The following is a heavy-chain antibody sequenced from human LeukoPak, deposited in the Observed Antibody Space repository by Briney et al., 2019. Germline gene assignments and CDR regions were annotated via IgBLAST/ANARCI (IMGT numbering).Heavy chain of an antibody. Sequence: GGSLRLSCAASGFTFSSYEMNWVRQAPGKGLEWVSYISSSGSTIYYADSVKGRFTITRDNAKNSLYLQMNSLRAEDTAVYYCAELGITMNGGVWGKGTTVTISS. V-gene: IGHV3-48*03. CDR1: GFTFSSYE. CDR3: AELGITMNGGV. CDR2: ISSSGSTI. J-gene: IGHJ6*04. D-gene: IGHD3-10*02.